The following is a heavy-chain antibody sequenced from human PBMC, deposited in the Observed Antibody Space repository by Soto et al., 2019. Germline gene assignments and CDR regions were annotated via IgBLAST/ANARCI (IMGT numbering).Heavy chain of an antibody. J-gene: IGHJ6*02. D-gene: IGHD3-10*01. CDR3: ARDVLVRGVIITGNYYYGMDV. CDR2: TYYRSKWYN. Sequence: PSQTLSLTCAISGDSVSSNSAAWNWIRQSPSRGLEWLGRTYYRSKWYNDYAVSVKSRITINPDTSKNQFSLQPNSVTPEDTAVYYCARDVLVRGVIITGNYYYGMDVWGQGTTVTVSS. V-gene: IGHV6-1*01. CDR1: GDSVSSNSAA.